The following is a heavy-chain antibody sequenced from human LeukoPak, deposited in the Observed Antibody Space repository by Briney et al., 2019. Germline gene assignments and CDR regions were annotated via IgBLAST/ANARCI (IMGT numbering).Heavy chain of an antibody. J-gene: IGHJ4*02. Sequence: SETLSLTCTVSGGSISSYYWRWLRQPAGKGLEWIGRIYSSGSTNYTPSLKSRVTMSVHTSKNQFSLKLSSVTAADTAVYYCARGGDILTGYYLLNDYWGQGTLVTVSS. CDR2: IYSSGST. CDR3: ARGGDILTGYYLLNDY. V-gene: IGHV4-4*07. D-gene: IGHD3-9*01. CDR1: GGSISSYY.